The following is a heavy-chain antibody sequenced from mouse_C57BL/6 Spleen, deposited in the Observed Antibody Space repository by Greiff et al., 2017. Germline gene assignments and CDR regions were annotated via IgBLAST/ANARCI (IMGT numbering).Heavy chain of an antibody. CDR1: GFTFSDYG. Sequence: EVQRVESGGGLVKPGGSLKLSCAASGFTFSDYGMHWVRQAPEKGLEWVAYISSGSSTIYYADTVKGRFTISRDNAKNTLFLQMTSLRSEDTAMYYCARPVYGYDKGWYFDVWGTGTTVTVSS. CDR2: ISSGSSTI. CDR3: ARPVYGYDKGWYFDV. V-gene: IGHV5-17*01. D-gene: IGHD2-2*01. J-gene: IGHJ1*03.